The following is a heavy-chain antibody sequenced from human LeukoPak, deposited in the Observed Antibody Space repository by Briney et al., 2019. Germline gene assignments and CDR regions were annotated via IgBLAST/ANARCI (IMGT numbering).Heavy chain of an antibody. V-gene: IGHV3-48*02. CDR2: ISSSSSTI. CDR1: GFTFSSYS. Sequence: GGSLRLSCAASGFTFSSYSMNWVRQAPGKGLEWVSYISSSSSTIYYADSVKGRFTISRDNAKNSLYLRMNSLRDEDTAVYYCATDYYDSSGYLNPHFDYWGQGTLVTVSS. CDR3: ATDYYDSSGYLNPHFDY. J-gene: IGHJ4*02. D-gene: IGHD3-22*01.